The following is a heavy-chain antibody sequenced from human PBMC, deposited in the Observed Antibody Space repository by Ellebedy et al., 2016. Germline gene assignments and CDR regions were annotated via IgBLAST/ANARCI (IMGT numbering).Heavy chain of an antibody. CDR3: AREVDMITFGGVISYFDY. CDR1: GYSFTSYW. CDR2: IYPGDSDT. Sequence: GESLKISCKGSGYSFTSYWIGWVRQMPGKGLEWMGIIYPGDSDTRYSPSFQGQVTISADNSVSTAYLQWSSLKASDTAMYYCAREVDMITFGGVISYFDYWGQGTLVTVSS. J-gene: IGHJ4*02. D-gene: IGHD3-16*01. V-gene: IGHV5-51*01.